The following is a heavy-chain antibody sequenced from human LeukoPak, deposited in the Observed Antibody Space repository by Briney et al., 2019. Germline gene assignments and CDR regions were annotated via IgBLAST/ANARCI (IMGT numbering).Heavy chain of an antibody. Sequence: PGGSLRLSCAASGFTVSSNYMGWVRQAPGKGLEWVSIIYNDGSTYYADSVKGRFTISRDNSKNTLFLQMNSLRAEDTAVYYCARDSHPTTVKLVYWGQGTLVTVSS. CDR1: GFTVSSNY. CDR3: ARDSHPTTVKLVY. D-gene: IGHD4-17*01. V-gene: IGHV3-66*01. CDR2: IYNDGST. J-gene: IGHJ4*02.